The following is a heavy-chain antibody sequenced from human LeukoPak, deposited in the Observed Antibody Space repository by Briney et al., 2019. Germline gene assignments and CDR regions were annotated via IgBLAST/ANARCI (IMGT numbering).Heavy chain of an antibody. Sequence: PSETLSLTCIVSGGSISSYYWSWIRQPPGKGLEWIGYIYYSGSTNYNPSLKSRVTISVDTSKNQFSLKLSSVTAADTAVYYCARGEAVFDYWGQGTLVTVSS. CDR2: IYYSGST. CDR3: ARGEAVFDY. J-gene: IGHJ4*02. CDR1: GGSISSYY. V-gene: IGHV4-59*01. D-gene: IGHD1-26*01.